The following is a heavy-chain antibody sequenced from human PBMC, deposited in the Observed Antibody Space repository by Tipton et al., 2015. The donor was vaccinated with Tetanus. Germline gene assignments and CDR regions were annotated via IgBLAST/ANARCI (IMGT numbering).Heavy chain of an antibody. Sequence: TLSLTCIVSGGSISSGGYYWGWIRQNPGKGLGGIGDIYYSGDTYYNPSLRSRVDISVDTSKNQFSLKVYSVTAADTAVYYCARVPQTGGVAAAFNVWGQGTMVTVSS. J-gene: IGHJ3*01. D-gene: IGHD7-27*01. CDR2: IYYSGDT. CDR3: ARVPQTGGVAAAFNV. CDR1: GGSISSGGYY. V-gene: IGHV4-31*03.